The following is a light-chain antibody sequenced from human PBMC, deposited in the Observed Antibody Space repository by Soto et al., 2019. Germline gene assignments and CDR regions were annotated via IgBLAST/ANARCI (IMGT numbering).Light chain of an antibody. J-gene: IGLJ1*01. Sequence: QSALTQPASVSGSPGQSITISCTGTSSDVGAYNFVSWYQQHPGKVPKLLTYNVTYRPSGVSDRFSGSKSGNTASLTISGLQAEDEADYYCSSFTTSNSVVFGTGTKVTVL. CDR1: SSDVGAYNF. CDR3: SSFTTSNSVV. V-gene: IGLV2-14*01. CDR2: NVT.